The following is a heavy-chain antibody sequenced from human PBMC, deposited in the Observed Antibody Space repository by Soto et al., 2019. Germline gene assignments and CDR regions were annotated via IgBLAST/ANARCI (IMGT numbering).Heavy chain of an antibody. D-gene: IGHD3-22*01. CDR3: ARGYIDYDSSGYYYH. CDR1: GGTFSSYA. CDR2: IIPIFGTA. Sequence: ASVKVSCKASGGTFSSYAISWVRQAPGQGLEWMGGIIPIFGTANYAQKFQGRVTITADESTSTAYMELSSLRSEDTAVYYCARGYIDYDSSGYYYHWSQGTLVTVSS. V-gene: IGHV1-69*13. J-gene: IGHJ4*02.